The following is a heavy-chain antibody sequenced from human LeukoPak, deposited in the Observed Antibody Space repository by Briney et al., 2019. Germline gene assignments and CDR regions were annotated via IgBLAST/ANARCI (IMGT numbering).Heavy chain of an antibody. D-gene: IGHD2-15*01. Sequence: SETLSLTCTVPGGSISSGGYYWSWIRQHPGKGLEWIGYIYYSGSTYYNPSLKSRVTISVDTSKNQFSLKLSSVTAADTAVYYCASHCSGGSCSDWGQGTMVTVSS. CDR1: GGSISSGGYY. CDR3: ASHCSGGSCSD. J-gene: IGHJ3*01. V-gene: IGHV4-31*03. CDR2: IYYSGST.